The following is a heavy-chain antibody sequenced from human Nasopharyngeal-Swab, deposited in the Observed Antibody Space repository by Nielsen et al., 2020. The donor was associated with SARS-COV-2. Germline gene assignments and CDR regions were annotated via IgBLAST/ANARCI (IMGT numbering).Heavy chain of an antibody. CDR1: GYTFTSYA. Sequence: SVKVSCKASGYTFTSYAMNWVRQAPGQGLEWMGWINTNTGNPTYAQGFTGRFVFSLDTSVSTAYLQISSLKAEDTAVYYCARDGYDYVWGSYRYRDYWGQGTLVTVSS. CDR3: ARDGYDYVWGSYRYRDY. D-gene: IGHD3-16*02. V-gene: IGHV7-4-1*02. CDR2: INTNTGNP. J-gene: IGHJ4*02.